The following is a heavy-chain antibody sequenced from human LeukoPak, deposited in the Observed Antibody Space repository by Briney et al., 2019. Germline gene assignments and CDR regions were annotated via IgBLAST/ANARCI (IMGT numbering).Heavy chain of an antibody. Sequence: GGSLRLSCAASGFTLSSYAMSWVRQAPGKGLEWVSAISGSGGSTYYADSVKGRFTISRDNSKNTLYLQMNSLRAEDTAVYYCAKEPDIVVVVAATGAKSGYWGQGTLVTVSS. CDR3: AKEPDIVVVVAATGAKSGY. V-gene: IGHV3-23*01. CDR2: ISGSGGST. J-gene: IGHJ4*02. CDR1: GFTLSSYA. D-gene: IGHD2-15*01.